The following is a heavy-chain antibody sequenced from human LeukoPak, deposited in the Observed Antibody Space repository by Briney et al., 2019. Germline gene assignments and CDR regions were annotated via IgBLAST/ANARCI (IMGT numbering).Heavy chain of an antibody. V-gene: IGHV3-7*01. CDR1: GFTFSSCW. J-gene: IGHJ4*02. CDR3: ARSGYYDFWSGRNFDY. Sequence: GGSPRLSCAASGFTFSSCWMSWVRQAPGKGLEWVANIKQDGSEKYYVDSVKGRFTISRDNAKNSLYLQMNSLRAEDTAVYYCARSGYYDFWSGRNFDYWGQGTLVTVSS. CDR2: IKQDGSEK. D-gene: IGHD3-3*01.